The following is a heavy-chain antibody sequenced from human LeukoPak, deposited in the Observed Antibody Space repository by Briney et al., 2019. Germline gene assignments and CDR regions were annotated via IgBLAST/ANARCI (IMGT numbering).Heavy chain of an antibody. CDR2: ISAYNGNT. CDR3: ARDITIFGVATLPFQH. V-gene: IGHV1-18*01. CDR1: GYTFTSYG. Sequence: ASVKVSCKASGYTFTSYGISWVRQAPGQGLEWMGWISAYNGNTNYAQKLQGRVTMTTDTSTSTAYMELRSLRSDDTAVYYCARDITIFGVATLPFQHWGQGTLVTVSS. J-gene: IGHJ1*01. D-gene: IGHD3-3*01.